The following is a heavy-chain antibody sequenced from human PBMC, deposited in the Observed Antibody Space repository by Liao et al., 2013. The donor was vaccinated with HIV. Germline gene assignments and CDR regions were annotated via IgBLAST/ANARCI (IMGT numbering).Heavy chain of an antibody. CDR2: INHSGST. CDR3: ARFPSRYNGTYS. CDR1: GGSFSGYY. D-gene: IGHD1-26*01. Sequence: QVQLQQWGAGLLKPSETLSLKCAVYGGSFSGYYWSWIRQPPGKGLEWIGEINHSGSTNYNPSLKSRVTISLDTSKNQFSLKLTSVTAADTAVYYCARFPSRYNGTYSWGQGTLVTVSS. J-gene: IGHJ4*02. V-gene: IGHV4-34*01.